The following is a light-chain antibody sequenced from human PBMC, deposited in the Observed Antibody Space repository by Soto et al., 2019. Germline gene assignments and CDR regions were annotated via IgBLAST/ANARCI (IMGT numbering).Light chain of an antibody. CDR1: QSVNSY. Sequence: EIVMTQSPGTLSLSPGERATLYCRASQSVNSYLAWYQQKPGQAPRLLISDASDRATGIPDRFSGSGSGTDFTLTISRLVPEDFAVYYCQQYGDSPVTFGQGTKVDIK. V-gene: IGKV3-20*01. J-gene: IGKJ1*01. CDR3: QQYGDSPVT. CDR2: DAS.